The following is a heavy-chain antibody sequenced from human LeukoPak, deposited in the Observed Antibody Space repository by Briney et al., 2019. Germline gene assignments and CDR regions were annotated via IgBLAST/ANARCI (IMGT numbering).Heavy chain of an antibody. Sequence: GGSLRLSCAASGFTVSRNYMSWVRQAPGKGLEWVSSISSSSSYIYYADSVKGRFTISRDNAKNSLYLQMNSLRAEDTAVYYCARDMRTGDFWSGYSDYWGQGTLVTVSS. CDR1: GFTVSRNY. D-gene: IGHD3-3*01. CDR2: ISSSSSYI. CDR3: ARDMRTGDFWSGYSDY. V-gene: IGHV3-21*01. J-gene: IGHJ4*02.